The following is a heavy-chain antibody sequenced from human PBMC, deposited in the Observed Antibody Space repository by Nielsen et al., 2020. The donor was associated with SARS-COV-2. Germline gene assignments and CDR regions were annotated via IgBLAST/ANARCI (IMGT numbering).Heavy chain of an antibody. CDR1: GGTFSSYA. CDR2: IIPIFGTA. V-gene: IGHV1-69*01. CDR3: ARDLVAARDYYYYGMDV. Sequence: KISCAASGGTFSSYAISWVRQAPGQGLEWMGGIIPIFGTANYAQKFQGRITITADESTSTAYMELSSLRSEDTAVYYCARDLVAARDYYYYGMDVWGQGTTVTVSS. D-gene: IGHD2-15*01. J-gene: IGHJ6*02.